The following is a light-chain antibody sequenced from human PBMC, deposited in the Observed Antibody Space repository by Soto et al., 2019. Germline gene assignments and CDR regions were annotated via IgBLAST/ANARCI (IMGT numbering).Light chain of an antibody. Sequence: QSALTQPASVSGSPGQSITISCTGTSSDVGGYNYVSWYQQHPGKAPKLMIYDVSTRPSGVSNRFSGSKSGNTASLTISGLQAEDEDDYYCSSYTISSTRVFGGATKLTVL. CDR2: DVS. V-gene: IGLV2-14*01. CDR1: SSDVGGYNY. J-gene: IGLJ2*01. CDR3: SSYTISSTRV.